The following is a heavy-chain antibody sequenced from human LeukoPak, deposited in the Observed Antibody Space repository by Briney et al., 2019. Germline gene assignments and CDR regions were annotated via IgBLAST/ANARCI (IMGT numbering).Heavy chain of an antibody. CDR1: GYSISSGYY. D-gene: IGHD2-2*01. V-gene: IGHV4-38-2*02. J-gene: IGHJ4*02. CDR2: IDHSGST. CDR3: AREVLLSGSYFDY. Sequence: KPSETLSLTYTVSGYSISSGYYWGWIRQPPGKGLEWIGSIDHSGSTYYNPSLKSRVTISVDTSKNQFSLKLSTVTAADTAVYYCAREVLLSGSYFDYRGQGTLVTVSS.